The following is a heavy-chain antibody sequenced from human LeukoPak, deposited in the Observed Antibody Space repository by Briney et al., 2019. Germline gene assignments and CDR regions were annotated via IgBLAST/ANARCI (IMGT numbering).Heavy chain of an antibody. J-gene: IGHJ5*02. CDR2: ISYDGSNK. CDR1: GFTFSSYA. CDR3: ARETYYDFWSGYYSWFDP. Sequence: PGGSLRLSCAASGFTFSSYAMHWVRQAPGKGLEWVAVISYDGSNKYYADPVKGRFTISRDNSKNTLYLQMNSLRAEDTAVYYCARETYYDFWSGYYSWFDPWGQGTLVTVSS. D-gene: IGHD3-3*01. V-gene: IGHV3-30-3*01.